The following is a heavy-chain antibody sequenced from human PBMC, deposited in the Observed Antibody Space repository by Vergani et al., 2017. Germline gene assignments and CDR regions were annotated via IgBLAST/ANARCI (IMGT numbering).Heavy chain of an antibody. D-gene: IGHD1-7*01. CDR2: IFHSGST. V-gene: IGHV4-59*01. J-gene: IGHJ4*02. CDR3: VRGGGRNYPIFDY. CDR1: GGSISSSY. Sequence: HVQLQESGPGLVKPSETLSLTCTVSGGSISSSYWSWIRQPPGKGLEWIGFIFHSGSTNYEPSLKSRVTISIDTSKNQFSLKLSSVTAADTAVYYCVRGGGRNYPIFDYWGQGSLVTVSS.